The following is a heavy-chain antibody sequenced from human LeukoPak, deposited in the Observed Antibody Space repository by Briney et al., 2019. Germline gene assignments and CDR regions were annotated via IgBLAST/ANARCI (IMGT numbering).Heavy chain of an antibody. J-gene: IGHJ4*02. CDR2: INPNSGGT. D-gene: IGHD6-19*01. V-gene: IGHV1-2*02. Sequence: GASVKVSCKASGYTFTGYYMHWVRQAPGQGLEWMGWINPNSGGTNYAQKFQGRVTMTRDTSISTAYMELSRLRSDDTVVYYCARGEYSSGPNYFDYWGQGTLVTVSS. CDR3: ARGEYSSGPNYFDY. CDR1: GYTFTGYY.